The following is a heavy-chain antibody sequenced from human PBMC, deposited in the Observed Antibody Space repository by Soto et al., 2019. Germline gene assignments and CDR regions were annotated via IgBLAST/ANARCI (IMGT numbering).Heavy chain of an antibody. CDR1: GFTFSSYS. D-gene: IGHD3-3*01. Sequence: GGSLRLSCAASGFTFSSYSMSWVRQAPGKGLEWISYISTTSSSIYYADSVKGRFTISRDNAKNSLLLQMNSLRDEDTAVYYCARKGVAFDYWGQGALVTVSS. CDR3: ARKGVAFDY. CDR2: ISTTSSSI. V-gene: IGHV3-48*02. J-gene: IGHJ4*02.